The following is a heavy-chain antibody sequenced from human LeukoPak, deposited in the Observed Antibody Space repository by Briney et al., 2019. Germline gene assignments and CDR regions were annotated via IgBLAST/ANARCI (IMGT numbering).Heavy chain of an antibody. D-gene: IGHD3-22*01. V-gene: IGHV3-53*01. CDR1: GFTVSSNY. Sequence: GGSLRLSCIASGFTVSSNYMNWVRQAPGKGLQWVSIIYNGGHTYYADSVKGRFTISRDKSQNMLYLQMNSPRAEDTAVYYCAKDVLNYDGSGYYYGFFDYWGQGTLVTVSS. CDR2: IYNGGHT. J-gene: IGHJ4*02. CDR3: AKDVLNYDGSGYYYGFFDY.